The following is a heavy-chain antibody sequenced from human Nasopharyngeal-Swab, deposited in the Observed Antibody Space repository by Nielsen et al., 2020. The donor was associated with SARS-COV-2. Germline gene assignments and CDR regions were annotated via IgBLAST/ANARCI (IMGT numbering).Heavy chain of an antibody. Sequence: GESLKISCATSGFTFSSRPMFWVRQAPGKGLEWVSSLTSSGGTTYYADSVRGRFTISRDNAKNTLYLQMNSLRAEDTAVYYCARSSSGWYILDYWGQGTLVTVSS. D-gene: IGHD6-19*01. CDR2: LTSSGGTT. CDR3: ARSSSGWYILDY. J-gene: IGHJ4*02. V-gene: IGHV3-23*01. CDR1: GFTFSSRP.